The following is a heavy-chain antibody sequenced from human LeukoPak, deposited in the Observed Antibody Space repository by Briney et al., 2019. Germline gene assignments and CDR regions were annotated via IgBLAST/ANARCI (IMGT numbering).Heavy chain of an antibody. D-gene: IGHD1-26*01. CDR3: ARGGGSYYFDY. CDR2: FYNSGST. Sequence: PETLSLTCTVSGDSISSYYWSWIRQPPGKGLEWIGYFYNSGSTNYNPSLKSRVTISVDTSKNQFSLKLSSVTAADTAVYYCARGGGSYYFDYWGQGTLVTVSS. V-gene: IGHV4-59*01. J-gene: IGHJ4*02. CDR1: GDSISSYY.